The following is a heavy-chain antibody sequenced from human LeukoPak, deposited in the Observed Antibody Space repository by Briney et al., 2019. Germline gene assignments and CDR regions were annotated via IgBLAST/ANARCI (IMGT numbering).Heavy chain of an antibody. D-gene: IGHD1-26*01. CDR1: GGSISNYY. Sequence: PSETLSLTCSVSGGSISNYYWSWIRQSPGEGLECIGYIYKSGTITYNPSLKSRVTISADTSKNQFSLKLSSVTAADTAVYYCARDQSGTDAFDIWGQGTMVTVSS. J-gene: IGHJ3*02. CDR2: IYKSGTI. CDR3: ARDQSGTDAFDI. V-gene: IGHV4-4*09.